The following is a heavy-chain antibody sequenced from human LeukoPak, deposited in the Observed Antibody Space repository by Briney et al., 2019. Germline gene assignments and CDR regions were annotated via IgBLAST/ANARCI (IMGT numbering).Heavy chain of an antibody. CDR1: GGSITRTNW. CDR2: VSLTGLT. J-gene: IGHJ4*02. V-gene: IGHV4-4*02. CDR3: TRENGAFSPFGY. Sequence: PSETLSLTCGVSGGSITRTNWWSWVRQPPGQGLEWIGEVSLTGLTNYNPSLSSRVIMALDTSKNHLSLNLTSVTAADTAVYYCTRENGAFSPFGYWGQGTLVTAPS. D-gene: IGHD2-8*01.